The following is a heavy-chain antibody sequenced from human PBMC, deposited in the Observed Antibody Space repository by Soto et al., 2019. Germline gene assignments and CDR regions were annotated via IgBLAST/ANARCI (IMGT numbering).Heavy chain of an antibody. J-gene: IGHJ4*02. CDR1: GGSISSYY. Sequence: QVQLQESGPGLVKPSETLSLTCTVSGGSISSYYWSWIRQPPGKGLEWIGYIYYSGSTNYNPSLNSRVTISVDTSKNQFSLKLSSVTAADTAVYYCARGRVSIAAAGTFEYWGQGTLVTVSS. CDR2: IYYSGST. V-gene: IGHV4-59*01. CDR3: ARGRVSIAAAGTFEY. D-gene: IGHD6-13*01.